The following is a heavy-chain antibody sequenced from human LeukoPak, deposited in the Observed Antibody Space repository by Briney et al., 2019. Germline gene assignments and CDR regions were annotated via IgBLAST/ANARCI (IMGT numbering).Heavy chain of an antibody. D-gene: IGHD5-12*01. CDR3: ARGPSGYHNT. J-gene: IGHJ4*02. CDR2: ISSSGSTI. V-gene: IGHV3-48*03. CDR1: GFTFSSYE. Sequence: GGSLRLSCAASGFTFSSYEMSRVRQAPGKGLEWVSYISSSGSTIYYADSVKGRFTISRDNSKNTLYLQMNSLRAEDTAVYYCARGPSGYHNTGGQGTLVTVSS.